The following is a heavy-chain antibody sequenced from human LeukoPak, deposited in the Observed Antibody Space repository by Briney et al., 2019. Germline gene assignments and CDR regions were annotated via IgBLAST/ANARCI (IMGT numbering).Heavy chain of an antibody. J-gene: IGHJ4*02. CDR2: ISGSGSGT. D-gene: IGHD3-10*01. Sequence: PGGSLRLSCASSGFSFDDYGMNWVRQAPGKGLEWVSGISGSGSGTYYADSVKGRFTISRDNSKNTLYLQMNSLRAEDTAVYYCARSSSYYPYYFDYWGQGTLVTVSS. V-gene: IGHV3-23*01. CDR1: GFSFDDYG. CDR3: ARSSSYYPYYFDY.